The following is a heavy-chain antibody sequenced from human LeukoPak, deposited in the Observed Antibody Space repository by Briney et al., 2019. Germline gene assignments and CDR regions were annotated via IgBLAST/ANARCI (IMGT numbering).Heavy chain of an antibody. CDR3: ARDGDFWSGYPFDY. Sequence: GGSLRLFCAASGFTFSTYAMSWVRQAPGKGLEWVANIKQDGSEKYYVDSVKGRFTISRDNAKNSLYLQMNSLRAEDTAVYYCARDGDFWSGYPFDYWGQGTLVTVSS. CDR2: IKQDGSEK. D-gene: IGHD3-3*01. J-gene: IGHJ4*02. V-gene: IGHV3-7*01. CDR1: GFTFSTYA.